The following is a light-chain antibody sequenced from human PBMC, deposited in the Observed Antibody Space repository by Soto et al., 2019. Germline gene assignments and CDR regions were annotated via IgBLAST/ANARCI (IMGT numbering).Light chain of an antibody. V-gene: IGKV3-11*01. CDR2: DAS. CDR1: QSVSSY. Sequence: EIVLTQSPVTLSLSPGERATLSCRASQSVSSYLVWYQQNPGQAPRLLVYDASNRATGIPARFSGSGSETDFTLTISSLEPEDLAVYYCQQHSNWQLTFGGGTKVEIK. CDR3: QQHSNWQLT. J-gene: IGKJ4*01.